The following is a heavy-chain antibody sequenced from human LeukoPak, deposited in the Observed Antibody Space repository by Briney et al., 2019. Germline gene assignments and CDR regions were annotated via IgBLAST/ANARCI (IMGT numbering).Heavy chain of an antibody. CDR2: ISAYNGNT. Sequence: ASVKVSCKASGYTFTSYGISWVGQAPGQGLEWMGWISAYNGNTNYAQKLQGRVTMTTDTSTSTAYMELRSLRSDDTAVYYCARDSNYYDSSGPFDYWGQGTLVTVSS. D-gene: IGHD3-22*01. CDR3: ARDSNYYDSSGPFDY. CDR1: GYTFTSYG. V-gene: IGHV1-18*01. J-gene: IGHJ4*02.